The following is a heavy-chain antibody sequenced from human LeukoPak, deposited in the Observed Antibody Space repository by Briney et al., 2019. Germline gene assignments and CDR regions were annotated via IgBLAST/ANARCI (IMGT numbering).Heavy chain of an antibody. CDR2: SSNHGSDE. CDR1: GFTFTSLP. CDR3: AMDYYDSNGYSRGWDY. D-gene: IGHD3-22*01. J-gene: IGHJ4*02. Sequence: PGGSLRLSCAASGFTFTSLPLHWVRQAPGKGLEWAAVSSNHGSDEYYADSVKGRFTVSSDNSKKTVYLQMDSLRAEDTAVYYCAMDYYDSNGYSRGWDYWGQGTLVTVSS. V-gene: IGHV3-30*04.